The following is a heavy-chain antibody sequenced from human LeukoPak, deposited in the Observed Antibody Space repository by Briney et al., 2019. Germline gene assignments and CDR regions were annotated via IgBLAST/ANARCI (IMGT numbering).Heavy chain of an antibody. D-gene: IGHD3-10*01. Sequence: SETLSLTCTVSGGSISSYYWSWIRQPAGKGLEWIGRIFTSGSTNYNLSLKSRVAMSVDTSKNQLQFSLKLNSVTAADTAVYYCAREGAGSGTYFDYWGQGTLVTVSS. CDR3: AREGAGSGTYFDY. J-gene: IGHJ4*02. CDR1: GGSISSYY. CDR2: IFTSGST. V-gene: IGHV4-4*07.